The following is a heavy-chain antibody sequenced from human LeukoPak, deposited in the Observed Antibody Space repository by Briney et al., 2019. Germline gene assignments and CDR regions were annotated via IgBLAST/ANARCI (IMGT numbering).Heavy chain of an antibody. J-gene: IGHJ2*01. CDR3: ARDNSWYFDL. Sequence: GGSLRLSCAASGFTFSDYWMTWVRQAPGKGLEWVANIKQDGSEKYYVVSVKGRFTISRDNAKNSLYLQMNSLRAEDTAVYYCARDNSWYFDLWGRGTLVTVSS. CDR2: IKQDGSEK. CDR1: GFTFSDYW. V-gene: IGHV3-7*01.